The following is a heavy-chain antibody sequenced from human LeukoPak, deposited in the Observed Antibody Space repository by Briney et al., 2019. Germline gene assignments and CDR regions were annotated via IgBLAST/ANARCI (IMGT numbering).Heavy chain of an antibody. CDR3: ARFQPAQSRYFDY. CDR2: INPNSGGT. CDR1: GYTFTGYY. J-gene: IGHJ4*02. Sequence: GASVKVSCKASGYTFTGYYMHWVRQAPGQGLEWMGWINPNSGGTNYAQKFQGRVTMTRDTSISTAYMELSRLRSDDTAVYYCARFQPAQSRYFDYWGQGTLVTVSS. D-gene: IGHD2-2*01. V-gene: IGHV1-2*02.